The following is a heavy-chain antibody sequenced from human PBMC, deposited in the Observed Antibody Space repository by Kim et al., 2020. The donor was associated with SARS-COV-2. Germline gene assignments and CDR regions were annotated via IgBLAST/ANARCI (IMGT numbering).Heavy chain of an antibody. V-gene: IGHV3-23*01. J-gene: IGHJ4*02. CDR3: ANDKIVGATFY. CDR2: T. D-gene: IGHD1-26*01. Sequence: TYYADSVKGRFTISRDNSKNTLYLQMNSLRAEDTAVYYCANDKIVGATFYWGQGTLVTVSS.